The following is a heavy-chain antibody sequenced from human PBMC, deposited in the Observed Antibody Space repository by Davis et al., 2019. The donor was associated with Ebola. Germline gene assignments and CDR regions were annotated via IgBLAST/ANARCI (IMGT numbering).Heavy chain of an antibody. CDR2: ISAYNGNT. CDR3: ARAVGRYNWNPSENYYYMDV. Sequence: ASVKVSCKASGYTFTSYGISWVRQAPGQGLEWMGWISAYNGNTNYAQKLQGRVTMTTDTSTSTAYMELRSLRSDDTAVYYCARAVGRYNWNPSENYYYMDVWGKGTTVTVSS. V-gene: IGHV1-18*04. CDR1: GYTFTSYG. J-gene: IGHJ6*03. D-gene: IGHD1-20*01.